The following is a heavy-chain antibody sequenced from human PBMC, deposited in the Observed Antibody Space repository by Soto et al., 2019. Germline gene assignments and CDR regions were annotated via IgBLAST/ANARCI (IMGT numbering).Heavy chain of an antibody. J-gene: IGHJ3*01. CDR2: IYYSGST. D-gene: IGHD1-20*01. V-gene: IGHV4-59*08. Sequence: QVQLQESGPGLVKPSETLSLTCTVSGGSISSYYWSWIRQPPGKGLEWIGYIYYSGSTNYNPSPKTRVTISVDTSTSQFSLMLSSVTVADTAVYYCARRYGSAFDFWGQGTMVTVSS. CDR1: GGSISSYY. CDR3: ARRYGSAFDF.